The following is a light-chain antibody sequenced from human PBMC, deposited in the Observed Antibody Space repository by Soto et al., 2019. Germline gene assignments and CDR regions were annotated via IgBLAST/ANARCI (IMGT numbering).Light chain of an antibody. V-gene: IGLV2-23*01. CDR3: CSDAGSRTFV. CDR1: SSDVGAYNL. J-gene: IGLJ3*02. Sequence: QSVLTQPASVSGSPGQSITVSCTGTSSDVGAYNLVSWYQQHPGKAPRLIIYEGTKRPSGISHRFSGSKSDNTASLTSSGLRAEDEAHYHCCSDAGSRTFVFGGGTKVTVL. CDR2: EGT.